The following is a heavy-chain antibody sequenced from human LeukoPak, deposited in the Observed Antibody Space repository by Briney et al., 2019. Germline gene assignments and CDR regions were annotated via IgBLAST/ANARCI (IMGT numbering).Heavy chain of an antibody. D-gene: IGHD5-18*01. CDR1: GFTFGDYA. J-gene: IGHJ4*02. V-gene: IGHV3-49*04. CDR3: TRDRLLNVDTAIEAFDY. Sequence: GGSLRLSCTASGFTFGDYAMSWVRQAPGKGLEWVGFIRSKAYGGTTEYAASVKGGFTISRDDSKSIAYLQMNSLKTEDTAVYYCTRDRLLNVDTAIEAFDYWGQGTLVTVSS. CDR2: IRSKAYGGTT.